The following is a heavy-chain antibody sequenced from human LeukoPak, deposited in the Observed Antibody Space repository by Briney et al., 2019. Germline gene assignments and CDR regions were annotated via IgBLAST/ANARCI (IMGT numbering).Heavy chain of an antibody. J-gene: IGHJ4*02. CDR1: GFTFSSYA. D-gene: IGHD3-22*01. CDR3: AKGVRGYYLDY. Sequence: GGSLRLSCAASGFTFSSYAMSWVRQAPGKRLEWVSAISGSGGSTYYADSVEGRFTISRDNSKNTLYLQMNSLRAEDTAVYYCAKGVRGYYLDYWGQGTLVTVSS. V-gene: IGHV3-23*01. CDR2: ISGSGGST.